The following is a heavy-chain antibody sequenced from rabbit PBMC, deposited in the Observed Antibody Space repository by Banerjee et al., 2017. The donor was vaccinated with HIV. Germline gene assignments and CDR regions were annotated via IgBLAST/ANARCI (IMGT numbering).Heavy chain of an antibody. D-gene: IGHD4-1*01. CDR2: IFAGSSSNT. J-gene: IGHJ4*01. CDR1: GFSFSSSYY. CDR3: ARAPSSSGWAFNL. Sequence: QSLEESGGDLVKPGASLTVTCTASGFSFSSSYYMCWVRQAPGKGLEWIACIFAGSSSNTYYASWAKGRFTISKISSTTVTLQMTSLPAADTATYFCARAPSSSGWAFNLWGQGTLVTVS. V-gene: IGHV1S40*01.